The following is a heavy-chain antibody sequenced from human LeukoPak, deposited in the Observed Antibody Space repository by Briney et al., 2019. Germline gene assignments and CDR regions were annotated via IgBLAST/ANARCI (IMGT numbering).Heavy chain of an antibody. CDR3: ASDQVGATTDY. CDR1: GFTFSSYG. V-gene: IGHV3-30*03. Sequence: GGSLRLSCAASGFTFSSYGMHWVRQAPGKGLEWVAVISYDGSNKYYADSVKGRFTISRDNSKNTLYLQMNSLRAEDTAVYYCASDQVGATTDYWGQGTLVTVSS. J-gene: IGHJ4*02. CDR2: ISYDGSNK. D-gene: IGHD1-26*01.